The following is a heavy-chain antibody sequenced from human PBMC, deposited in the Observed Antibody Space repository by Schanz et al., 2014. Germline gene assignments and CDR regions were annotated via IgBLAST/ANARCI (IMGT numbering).Heavy chain of an antibody. J-gene: IGHJ4*02. CDR3: VPMSIAAH. CDR2: ISSTSSYI. V-gene: IGHV3-21*01. D-gene: IGHD6-6*01. CDR1: GVTFSSYA. Sequence: EVQLLESGGGLVQPGGSLRLSCVASGVTFSSYAMSWVRQAPGKGLEWVSSISSTSSYIFYADSVKGRFTISRDNAKNSLYLQMNSLRAEDTAVYYCVPMSIAAHWGQGTLVTVSS.